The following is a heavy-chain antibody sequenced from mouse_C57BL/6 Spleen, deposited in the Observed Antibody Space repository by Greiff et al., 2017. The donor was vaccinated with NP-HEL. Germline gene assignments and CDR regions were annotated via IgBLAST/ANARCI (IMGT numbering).Heavy chain of an antibody. CDR2: ISSGSSTI. CDR1: GFTFSDYG. J-gene: IGHJ1*03. V-gene: IGHV5-17*01. CDR3: ATDYYGSSYVGYFDV. D-gene: IGHD1-1*01. Sequence: EVKVVESGGGLVKPGGSLKLSCAASGFTFSDYGMHWVRQAPEKGLEWVAYISSGSSTIYYADTVKGRFTISRDNAKNTLFLQMTSLRSEDTAMYYCATDYYGSSYVGYFDVWGTGTTVTVSS.